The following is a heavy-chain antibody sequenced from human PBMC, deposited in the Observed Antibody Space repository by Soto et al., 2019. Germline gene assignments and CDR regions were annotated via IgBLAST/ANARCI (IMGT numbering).Heavy chain of an antibody. J-gene: IGHJ6*02. Sequence: ETLSLTCTVSGGSISSYYWSWIRQPPGKGLEWIGYIYYSGSTNYNPSLKSRVTISVDTSKNQFSLKLSSVTAADTAVYYCARGPTIFVGYGMDVWGQGTTVTVSS. D-gene: IGHD3-3*01. CDR2: IYYSGST. CDR3: ARGPTIFVGYGMDV. CDR1: GGSISSYY. V-gene: IGHV4-59*01.